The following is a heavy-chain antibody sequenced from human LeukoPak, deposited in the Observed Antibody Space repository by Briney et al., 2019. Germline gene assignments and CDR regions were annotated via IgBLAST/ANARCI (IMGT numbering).Heavy chain of an antibody. V-gene: IGHV1-2*02. D-gene: IGHD3-10*01. Sequence: ASVKVSCKASGYTFTGYYMHWVRQAPGQGLGWMGWINPNSGGTNYAQKFQGRVTMTRDTSISTACMELSRLRSDDTAVYYCARARPHTSGDYWGQGTLVTVSS. CDR1: GYTFTGYY. J-gene: IGHJ4*02. CDR3: ARARPHTSGDY. CDR2: INPNSGGT.